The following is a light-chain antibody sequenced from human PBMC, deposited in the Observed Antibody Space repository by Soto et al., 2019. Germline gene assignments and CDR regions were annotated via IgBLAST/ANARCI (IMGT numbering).Light chain of an antibody. CDR2: GAS. CDR1: QRVSSSY. CDR3: QQYGSSPLYT. J-gene: IGKJ2*01. V-gene: IGKV3-20*01. Sequence: EVVLTQSPGTLSVSPGERATLSCRASQRVSSSYLAWYQQKPGQAPRLLIYGASSTATGIPDRFSGSGSGTDFTLTIGRLEPEDFAVYYCQQYGSSPLYTFGQGTKLEIK.